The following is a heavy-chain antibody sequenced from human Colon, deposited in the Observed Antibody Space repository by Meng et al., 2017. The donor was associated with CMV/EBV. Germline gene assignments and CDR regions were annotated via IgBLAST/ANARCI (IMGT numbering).Heavy chain of an antibody. CDR3: ARGADYGGNPLDY. Sequence: QVQLQESGPGMVKPSQTLSLTCTVSGGSISSGDYYWSWIRQPPGKGLEWIGYIYYSGSTYYNPSLKSRVTISVDTSKNQFSLKLSSVTAADTAVYYCARGADYGGNPLDYWGQGTLVTVSS. V-gene: IGHV4-30-4*08. J-gene: IGHJ4*02. D-gene: IGHD4-23*01. CDR2: IYYSGST. CDR1: GGSISSGDYY.